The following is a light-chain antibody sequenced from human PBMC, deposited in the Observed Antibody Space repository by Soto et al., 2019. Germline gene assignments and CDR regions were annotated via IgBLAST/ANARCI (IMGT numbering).Light chain of an antibody. CDR1: SSNIGSNT. J-gene: IGLJ3*02. CDR3: AAWDDSLNGWV. V-gene: IGLV1-44*01. Sequence: QSVLTQPPSASGTPGQRVTISCSGSSSNIGSNTVNWYQHLPGTAPQLLIYKNNQRPSGVPDRFSGSKSGASASLAISGLQSEDEADYYCAAWDDSLNGWVFGGGTKVTVL. CDR2: KNN.